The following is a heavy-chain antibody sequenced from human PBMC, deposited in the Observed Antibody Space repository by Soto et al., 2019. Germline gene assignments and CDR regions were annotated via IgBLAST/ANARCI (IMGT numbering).Heavy chain of an antibody. J-gene: IGHJ4*02. CDR1: GYTFTSYA. CDR2: INAGNGNT. V-gene: IGHV1-3*01. Sequence: ASVKVSCKASGYTFTSYAMHWVRQAPGQRLEWMGWINAGNGNTKYSQKFQGRVTMTRNTSISTAYMELSSLRSEDTAVYYCARGYNWNVSPANFDYWGQGTLVTVSS. CDR3: ARGYNWNVSPANFDY. D-gene: IGHD1-20*01.